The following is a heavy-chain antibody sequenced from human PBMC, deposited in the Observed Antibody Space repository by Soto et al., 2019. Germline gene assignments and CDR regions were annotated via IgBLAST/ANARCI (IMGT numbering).Heavy chain of an antibody. CDR2: ISAYNGNT. D-gene: IGHD3-22*01. CDR3: AREGRYSDSSGPMDY. Sequence: GASVKVSCKASGYTFTSYGISWVRQAPGQGLEWMGWISAYNGNTNYAQKLQGRVTMTTDTSTSKAYMELRSLRSDDTAVYYCAREGRYSDSSGPMDYWGQGTLVPVXS. J-gene: IGHJ4*02. V-gene: IGHV1-18*01. CDR1: GYTFTSYG.